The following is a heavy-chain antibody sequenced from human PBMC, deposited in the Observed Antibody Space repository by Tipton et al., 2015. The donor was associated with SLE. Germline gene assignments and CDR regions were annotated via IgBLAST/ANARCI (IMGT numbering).Heavy chain of an antibody. CDR3: ARQELNQLELKGYVYYRDV. J-gene: IGHJ6*03. V-gene: IGHV1-18*01. D-gene: IGHD1-7*01. CDR2: ISACNGNT. Sequence: QSGPEVKKPGASVKVSCKASGYTFTSYGISWVRQAPGQGLEWMGWISACNGNTNYAQKLQGRVTMTTDTSTSTAYMELRSLRSDDTAVYYCARQELNQLELKGYVYYRDVWGKGTTVTVSS. CDR1: GYTFTSYG.